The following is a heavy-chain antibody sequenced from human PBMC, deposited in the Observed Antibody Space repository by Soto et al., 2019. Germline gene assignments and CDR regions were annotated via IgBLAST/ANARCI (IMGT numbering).Heavy chain of an antibody. Sequence: GGSLRPSCAASGFIFDNYAMTWVSQVPGRVGEWVSTSTDRDGGTYYANRVKVRFTISRNKSRNTLSLQMSSLRVEDTGLYYCEKALVRAYTANFGYWGQGTMVTVSS. J-gene: IGHJ4*02. CDR3: EKALVRAYTANFGY. V-gene: IGHV3-23*01. CDR2: STDRDGGT. CDR1: GFIFDNYA. D-gene: IGHD3-16*01.